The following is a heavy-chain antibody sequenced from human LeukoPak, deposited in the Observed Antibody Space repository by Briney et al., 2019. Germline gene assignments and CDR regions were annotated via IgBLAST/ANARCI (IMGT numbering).Heavy chain of an antibody. CDR2: IYHSGTT. CDR1: GYSINSGYY. J-gene: IGHJ6*03. CDR3: ARDQPYYDSSGYPYYYYYMDV. V-gene: IGHV4-38-2*02. Sequence: SETLSLTCTVSGYSINSGYYWGWIRQPPGKGLEWIGNIYHSGTTYYNPSLKSRVTISVDTSKNQFSLKLSSVTAADTAVYYCARDQPYYDSSGYPYYYYYMDVWGKGTTVTISS. D-gene: IGHD3-22*01.